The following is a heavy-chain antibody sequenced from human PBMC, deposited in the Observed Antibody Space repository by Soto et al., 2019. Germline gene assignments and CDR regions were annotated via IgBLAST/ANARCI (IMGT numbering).Heavy chain of an antibody. V-gene: IGHV3-23*01. CDR2: IDGSGAGI. CDR1: GFTFSSYA. CDR3: AKGVISTGSKQGWDY. J-gene: IGHJ4*02. Sequence: EVQLLESGGGLVQPGGSLRLSCVASGFTFSSYAMSWVHPAPGRGLECVSSIDGSGAGIYYSDSLRGRFTISRDNSKSTLDLQMGSLRAEDTAVYYCAKGVISTGSKQGWDYWGQGTLVTVSS. D-gene: IGHD3-9*01.